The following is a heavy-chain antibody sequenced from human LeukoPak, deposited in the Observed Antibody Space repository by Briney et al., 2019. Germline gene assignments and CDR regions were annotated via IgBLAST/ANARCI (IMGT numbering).Heavy chain of an antibody. V-gene: IGHV4-39*01. D-gene: IGHD2-15*01. Sequence: SETLSLTCTVSGGSLSSDYWTWIRQPPGKGLEWIGSIYYSGSTYYNPSLKSRVTISVDTSKNQFSLKLSSVTAADTAVYYCARHGAGRYCSGGSCYFDYWGQGTLVTVSS. CDR1: GGSLSSDY. CDR2: IYYSGST. CDR3: ARHGAGRYCSGGSCYFDY. J-gene: IGHJ4*02.